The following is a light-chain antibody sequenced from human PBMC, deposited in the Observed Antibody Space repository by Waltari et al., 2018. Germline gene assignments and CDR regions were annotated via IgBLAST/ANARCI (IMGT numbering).Light chain of an antibody. Sequence: SSELTQPPSVSVSPGQTARITCSGDALPRQVATWYQQKPGQAPVIVIYKDTGRPSEIPERFSGSSSGTTVPLTISGVQAEDEADYYCQSADASGTYKLFGGGTKLTVL. J-gene: IGLJ2*01. CDR2: KDT. CDR3: QSADASGTYKL. CDR1: ALPRQV. V-gene: IGLV3-25*03.